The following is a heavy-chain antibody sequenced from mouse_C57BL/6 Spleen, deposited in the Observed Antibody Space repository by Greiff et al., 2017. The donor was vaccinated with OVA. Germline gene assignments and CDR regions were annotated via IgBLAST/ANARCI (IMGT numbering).Heavy chain of an antibody. CDR3: ATPLSYDYDGPIEN. Sequence: VQLVESGAELARPGASVKMSCKASGYTFTSYTMHWVKQRPGQGLEWIGYINPSSGYTKYNQKFKDKATLTADKSSSTAYMQLSSLTSEDSAVYYCATPLSYDYDGPIENWGQGTLVTVSA. D-gene: IGHD2-4*01. CDR2: INPSSGYT. V-gene: IGHV1-4*01. CDR1: GYTFTSYT. J-gene: IGHJ3*01.